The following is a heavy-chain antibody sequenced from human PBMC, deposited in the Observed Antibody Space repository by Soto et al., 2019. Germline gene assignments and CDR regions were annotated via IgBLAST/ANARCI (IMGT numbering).Heavy chain of an antibody. CDR1: GFTVSSNY. CDR2: IYSGGRT. CDR3: ERNHYYYYYLDV. J-gene: IGHJ6*03. V-gene: IGHV3-53*04. Sequence: EVQLVEAGGGLVQPGGSLRLSCAASGFTVSSNYMSWVRQAPGKGLEWVSVIYSGGRTYYADSVKGRFTISRHNSKNSLYLQMNSLRATDTAVYYCERNHYYYYYLDVWGKGTTVTVSS.